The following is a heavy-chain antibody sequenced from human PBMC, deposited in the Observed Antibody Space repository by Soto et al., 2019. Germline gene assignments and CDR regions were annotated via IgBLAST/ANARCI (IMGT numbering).Heavy chain of an antibody. D-gene: IGHD3-22*01. CDR2: ISSSSSYI. CDR1: GFTFSSYS. V-gene: IGHV3-21*01. J-gene: IGHJ5*02. CDR3: ARVIGSGYPNWFDP. Sequence: GSLRLSCAASGFTFSSYSMNWVRQAPGKGLEWVSSISSSSSYIYYADSVKGRFTISRDNAKNSLYLQMNSLRAEDTAVYYCARVIGSGYPNWFDPWGQGTLVTVSS.